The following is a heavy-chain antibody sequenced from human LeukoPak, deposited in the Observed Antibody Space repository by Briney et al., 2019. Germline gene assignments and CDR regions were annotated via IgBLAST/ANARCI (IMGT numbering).Heavy chain of an antibody. D-gene: IGHD6-19*01. CDR3: ATPQKAGTNWFDP. CDR1: GYTLTELS. V-gene: IGHV1-24*01. Sequence: ASVKVSCKASGYTLTELSMHWVRQAPGKGLEWMGGFDPEDGETIYAQKFQGRVTMTEDTSTDTAYMELSSLRSEDTAVYYCATPQKAGTNWFDPWGQGTLVTVSS. J-gene: IGHJ5*02. CDR2: FDPEDGET.